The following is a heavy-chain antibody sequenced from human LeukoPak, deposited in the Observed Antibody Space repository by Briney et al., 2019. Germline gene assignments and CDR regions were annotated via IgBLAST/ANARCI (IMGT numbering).Heavy chain of an antibody. V-gene: IGHV4-30-4*01. CDR3: ARVVFKGSGYYYVEYFQH. D-gene: IGHD3-22*01. CDR1: GGSISSGDYY. J-gene: IGHJ1*01. CDR2: IYYSGST. Sequence: SETLSLTCTVSGGSISSGDYYRSWIRQPPGKGLEWIGYIYYSGSTYYNPSLKSRVTISVDTSKNQFSLKLSSVTAADTAVYYCARVVFKGSGYYYVEYFQHWGQGTLVTVSS.